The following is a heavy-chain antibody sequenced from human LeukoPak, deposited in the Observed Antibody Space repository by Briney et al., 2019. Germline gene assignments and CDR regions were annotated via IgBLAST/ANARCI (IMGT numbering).Heavy chain of an antibody. CDR3: ARGNTAMIYYAFDI. V-gene: IGHV3-30-3*01. J-gene: IGHJ3*02. D-gene: IGHD5-18*01. Sequence: PGRSLRLSCAASGFTFSSYAMHWVRQAPGKGLEWVAVISYDGSNKYYADSVKGRFTISRDNSKNTLYLQMNSLRAEDTAVYYCARGNTAMIYYAFDIWGQGTMVTVSS. CDR2: ISYDGSNK. CDR1: GFTFSSYA.